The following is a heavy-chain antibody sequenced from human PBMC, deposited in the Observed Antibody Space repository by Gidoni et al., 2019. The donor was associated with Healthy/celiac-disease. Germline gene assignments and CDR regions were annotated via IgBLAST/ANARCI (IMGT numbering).Heavy chain of an antibody. CDR2: IYSCGST. CDR1: GFTVSNNY. Sequence: EVQLVESGGGLIQPGGSLRLSCAASGFTVSNNYMSWVRQAPGKGLEWVSVIYSCGSTYYADSVTGRFTISRDNSKNTLYLQMNSLRAEDTAVYYCARFALAAAGNWFDPWGQGTLVTVSS. V-gene: IGHV3-53*01. D-gene: IGHD6-13*01. J-gene: IGHJ5*02. CDR3: ARFALAAAGNWFDP.